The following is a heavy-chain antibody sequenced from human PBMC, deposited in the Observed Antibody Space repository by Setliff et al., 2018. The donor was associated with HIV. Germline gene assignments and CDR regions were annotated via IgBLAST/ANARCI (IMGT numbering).Heavy chain of an antibody. D-gene: IGHD1-26*01. CDR2: IYYSGTT. Sequence: SETLSLTCTVSGGSISSSRYYWGWIRQPPGMGLEWIGSIYYSGTTYYNPSLKSRVTIPVDTSKNQFSLKLTSVTAADTAMYFCARDGGDPRYSGTYNYWGQGALVTVSS. V-gene: IGHV4-39*07. CDR3: ARDGGDPRYSGTYNY. CDR1: GGSISSSRYY. J-gene: IGHJ4*02.